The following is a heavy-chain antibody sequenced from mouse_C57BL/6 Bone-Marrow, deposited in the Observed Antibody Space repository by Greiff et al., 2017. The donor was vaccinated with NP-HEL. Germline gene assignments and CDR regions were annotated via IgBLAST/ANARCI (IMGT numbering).Heavy chain of an antibody. CDR3: ARLHPIYYYDSSYAFDY. CDR1: GYTFTSYW. D-gene: IGHD1-1*01. V-gene: IGHV1-59*01. J-gene: IGHJ2*01. Sequence: QVQLQQPGAELVRPGTSVKLSCKASGYTFTSYWMHWVKQRPGQGLEWIGVIDPSDSYTNYNQKFKGKATLTVDTSSSTAYMQLSSLTSEDSAVYYCARLHPIYYYDSSYAFDYWGQGTTLTVSS. CDR2: IDPSDSYT.